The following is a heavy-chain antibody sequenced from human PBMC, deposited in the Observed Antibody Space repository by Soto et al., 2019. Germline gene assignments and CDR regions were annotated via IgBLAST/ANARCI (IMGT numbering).Heavy chain of an antibody. CDR3: ARDERVDTEPEYYFDY. V-gene: IGHV3-33*01. CDR2: IWYDGSNK. Sequence: QVQLVESGGGVVQPGRSLRLSCAASGFTFSSYGMHWVRQAPGKGLEWVAVIWYDGSNKYYADSVKGRFTISRDNSKNTLYLQMNSLRAEDTAVYYCARDERVDTEPEYYFDYWGQGTLVTVSS. J-gene: IGHJ4*02. CDR1: GFTFSSYG.